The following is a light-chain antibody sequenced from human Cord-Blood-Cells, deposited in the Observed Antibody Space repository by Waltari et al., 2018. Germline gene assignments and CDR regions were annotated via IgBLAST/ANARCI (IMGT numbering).Light chain of an antibody. CDR3: SSYTSSSTLV. Sequence: QSALTQPASVSGSPGQSITISCTGTSSDVGGYNYVSWYQQHPGKAPNLMIYDFSKRPSGVYNRFSGSKSGNTASLTISGLQAEDEADYYCSSYTSSSTLVFGGGTKLTVL. J-gene: IGLJ3*02. CDR2: DFS. CDR1: SSDVGGYNY. V-gene: IGLV2-14*01.